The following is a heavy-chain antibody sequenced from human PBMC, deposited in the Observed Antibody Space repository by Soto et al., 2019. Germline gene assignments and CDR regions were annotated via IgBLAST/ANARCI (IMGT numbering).Heavy chain of an antibody. CDR2: IYYSGST. CDR1: GGSISSGSYY. V-gene: IGHV4-61*01. D-gene: IGHD6-6*01. CDR3: ARSGGYSSSFYFDY. Sequence: QLQLQESGSGLVKPSQTLSLTCAVSGGSISSGSYYWSWIRQPPGKGLEWIGYIYYSGSTNYNPSLKSRVTISVDTSKNQFSLKLSSVTAADTAVYYCARSGGYSSSFYFDYWGQGTLVTVSS. J-gene: IGHJ4*02.